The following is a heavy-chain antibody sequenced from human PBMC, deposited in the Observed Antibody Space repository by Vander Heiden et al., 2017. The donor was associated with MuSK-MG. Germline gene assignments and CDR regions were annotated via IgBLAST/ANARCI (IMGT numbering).Heavy chain of an antibody. CDR2: ISSSSSYI. D-gene: IGHD3-3*01. J-gene: IGHJ4*02. Sequence: EVQLVESGGGLVKPGGSLRLSGAASGFTFSSYSMNWVRQAPGKGMEWVSSISSSSSYIYYADSVKGRFTISRDNAKNSLYLQMNSLRAEDTAVYYCARDRMEDDYWGQGTLVTVSS. CDR3: ARDRMEDDY. CDR1: GFTFSSYS. V-gene: IGHV3-21*01.